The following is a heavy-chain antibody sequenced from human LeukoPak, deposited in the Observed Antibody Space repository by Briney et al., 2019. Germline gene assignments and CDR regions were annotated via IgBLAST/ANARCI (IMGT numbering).Heavy chain of an antibody. J-gene: IGHJ4*02. Sequence: GGSLTLSCAASGFTFSSFGMHWVRQAPGKGLEWVALISYDGSKKYYGDSVKGRFTIFRDNSKKTQYLQMNSRRAEGTGLFYCCKRGDDFQVLFCWGQGTLVTVSS. D-gene: IGHD5-12*01. V-gene: IGHV3-30*05. CDR2: ISYDGSKK. CDR3: CKRGDDFQVLFC. CDR1: GFTFSSFG.